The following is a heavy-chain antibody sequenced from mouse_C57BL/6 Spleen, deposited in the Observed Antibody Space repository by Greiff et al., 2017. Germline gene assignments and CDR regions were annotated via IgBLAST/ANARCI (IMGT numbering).Heavy chain of an antibody. J-gene: IGHJ3*01. D-gene: IGHD1-1*01. CDR1: GFTFSDYG. CDR3: ARQELQAY. V-gene: IGHV5-17*01. Sequence: EVQGVESGGGLVKPGGSLKLSCAASGFTFSDYGMHWVRQAPEKGLEWVAYISSGSSTIYYADTVKGRFTISRDNAKNTLFLQMTSLRSEDTAMYYCARQELQAYWGQGTLVTVSA. CDR2: ISSGSSTI.